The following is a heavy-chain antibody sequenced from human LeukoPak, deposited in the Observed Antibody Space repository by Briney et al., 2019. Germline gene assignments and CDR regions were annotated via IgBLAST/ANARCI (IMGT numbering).Heavy chain of an antibody. Sequence: SETLSLTCTVSGDSITGGSFYWGWIRHSPGKGLEWIGSIYYSGNIYNNPSLKSRVTVSIDTSQNRFSLKLKSVTAADTAVYYCAREGSSGVTMVRGVSYPWGQGTLVTVSS. D-gene: IGHD3-10*01. V-gene: IGHV4-39*07. CDR3: AREGSSGVTMVRGVSYP. CDR2: IYYSGNI. J-gene: IGHJ4*02. CDR1: GDSITGGSFY.